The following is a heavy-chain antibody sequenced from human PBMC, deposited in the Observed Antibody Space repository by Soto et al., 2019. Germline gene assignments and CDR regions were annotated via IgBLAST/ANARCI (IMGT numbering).Heavy chain of an antibody. CDR1: RYSFTSYW. Sequence: PVESLTISCKDSRYSFTSYWIVWVLQMPGKGLEWMGIIYPGDSDTRYSPSFQGQVTISADKSISTAYLQWRSLKASDTAMYYCAKTTGNAGSMLEEYYFDYWGQGTMVTVSS. J-gene: IGHJ4*02. CDR3: AKTTGNAGSMLEEYYFDY. CDR2: IYPGDSDT. D-gene: IGHD3-10*02. V-gene: IGHV5-51*01.